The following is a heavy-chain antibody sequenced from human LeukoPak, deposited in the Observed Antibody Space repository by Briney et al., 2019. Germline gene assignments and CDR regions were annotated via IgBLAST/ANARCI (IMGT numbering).Heavy chain of an antibody. Sequence: GESLKISCEASGYNFHSYWIGWVRQKPGRRLEWMCIIYPGDSDTKYTPSFEGQVTISADRSINTAYMHWDSLKASDNAIYYCARGNQVRGIIFDHWGQGSLVTVSS. J-gene: IGHJ4*02. CDR3: ARGNQVRGIIFDH. V-gene: IGHV5-51*01. CDR1: GYNFHSYW. D-gene: IGHD3-10*01. CDR2: IYPGDSDT.